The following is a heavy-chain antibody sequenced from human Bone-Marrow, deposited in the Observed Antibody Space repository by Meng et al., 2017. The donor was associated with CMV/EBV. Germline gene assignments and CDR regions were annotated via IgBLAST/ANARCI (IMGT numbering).Heavy chain of an antibody. J-gene: IGHJ4*02. D-gene: IGHD6-6*01. CDR3: ARHTGSSFDY. CDR2: IYYSGST. Sequence: QLQLQESGPGLVKPSETLSLACTVSGGSISSSSYYWGWIRQPPGKGLEWIGSIYYSGSTYYNPSLKSRVTISVDTSKNQFSLKLSSVTAADTAVYYCARHTGSSFDYWGQGTLVTVSS. CDR1: GGSISSSSYY. V-gene: IGHV4-39*01.